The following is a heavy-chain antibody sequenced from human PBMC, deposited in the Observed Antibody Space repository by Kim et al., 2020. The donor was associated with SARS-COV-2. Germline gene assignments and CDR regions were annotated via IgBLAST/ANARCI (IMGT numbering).Heavy chain of an antibody. CDR3: ARSAIQGFDY. D-gene: IGHD6-25*01. CDR1: GGSISSGGYY. J-gene: IGHJ4*02. V-gene: IGHV4-31*03. Sequence: SETLSLTCTVSGGSISSGGYYWSWIRQHPGKGLEWIGYIYYSGSTYYNPSLKSRVTISVDTSKNQFSLKLSSVTAADPAVYYCARSAIQGFDYWGQGTLVTVSS. CDR2: IYYSGST.